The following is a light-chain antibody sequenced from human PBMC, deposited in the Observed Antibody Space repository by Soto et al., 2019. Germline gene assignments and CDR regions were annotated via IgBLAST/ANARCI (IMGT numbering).Light chain of an antibody. Sequence: QSALTQPASVSGSPGQSITISCTGTTSDVGSYSLVSWYQQHPGKAPNLMIYEGTKRPSGVSNRFSGSKSGNTASLTISGLQAEDEAEYYCCSYAGSATYVFGTGTKLTVL. CDR1: TSDVGSYSL. J-gene: IGLJ1*01. V-gene: IGLV2-23*01. CDR2: EGT. CDR3: CSYAGSATYV.